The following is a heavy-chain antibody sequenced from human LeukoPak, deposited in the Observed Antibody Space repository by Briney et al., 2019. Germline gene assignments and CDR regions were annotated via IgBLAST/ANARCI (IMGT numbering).Heavy chain of an antibody. V-gene: IGHV3-23*01. CDR1: GFTFSSYA. D-gene: IGHD6-13*01. CDR2: ISGSGGNA. CDR3: AKDHKEQQLVRSFDY. J-gene: IGHJ4*02. Sequence: PGGSLRLSCAASGFTFSSYAMNWVRQAPGKGLEWVSGISGSGGNAYYADSVKGRFTISRDNSKNTLYLQMNSLRAEDTALYYCAKDHKEQQLVRSFDYWGQGTLVTVSS.